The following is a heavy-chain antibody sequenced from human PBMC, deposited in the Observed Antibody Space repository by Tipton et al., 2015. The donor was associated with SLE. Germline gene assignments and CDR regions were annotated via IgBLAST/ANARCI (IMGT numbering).Heavy chain of an antibody. V-gene: IGHV3-30*04. CDR1: GFTFSSYA. Sequence: SLRLSCAASGFTFSSYAMHWVRQAPGKGLEWVAVISCDGSNKYYADSVKGRFTISRDNSKNTLYLQMNSLRAEDTAVYYCARDAAAAGDFDYWGQGTLVTVSS. CDR2: ISCDGSNK. J-gene: IGHJ4*02. CDR3: ARDAAAAGDFDY. D-gene: IGHD6-13*01.